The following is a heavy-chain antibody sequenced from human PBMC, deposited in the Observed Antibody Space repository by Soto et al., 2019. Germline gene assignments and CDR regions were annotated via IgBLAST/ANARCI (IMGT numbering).Heavy chain of an antibody. V-gene: IGHV5-51*01. J-gene: IGHJ4*02. CDR1: GYSFTIYW. D-gene: IGHD3-22*01. CDR2: IYPGDSDT. Sequence: VESLKLSCKVSGYSFTIYWIGWVRHMPGKGLEWMGIIYPGDSDTRYSPSFQGQVTISADKSISTAYLQWSSLKASDTAMYYCARHSPDSSGYYLFDYWGQGTLVTVSS. CDR3: ARHSPDSSGYYLFDY.